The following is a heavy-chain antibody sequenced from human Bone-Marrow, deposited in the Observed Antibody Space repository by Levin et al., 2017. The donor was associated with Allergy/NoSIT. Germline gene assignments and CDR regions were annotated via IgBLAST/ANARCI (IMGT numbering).Heavy chain of an antibody. D-gene: IGHD1-1*01. CDR2: VSWNSGIR. Sequence: PGGSLRLSCVASGLSFGDSAMHWVRQVPGKGLEWVASVSWNSGIRGYADSVKGRFTISRDNAKNSLYLQMDSLRVEDTALYYCATRTSGFDYWGQGTLVTVSS. CDR1: GLSFGDSA. CDR3: ATRTSGFDY. J-gene: IGHJ4*02. V-gene: IGHV3-9*01.